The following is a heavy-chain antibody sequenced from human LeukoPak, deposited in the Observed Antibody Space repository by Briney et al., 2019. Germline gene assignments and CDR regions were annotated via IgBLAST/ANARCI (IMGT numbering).Heavy chain of an antibody. Sequence: SETLSLTCTVSGGSISSGSYDWSWVRQPAGKGLEWIGRIYTSGSTNYNPSLKSRVTISVDTSKHAFSVKMSSVTAADTAVYYCARGYKENSFDYWGQGTLVTVSS. CDR3: ARGYKENSFDY. CDR2: IYTSGST. V-gene: IGHV4-61*02. J-gene: IGHJ4*02. CDR1: GGSISSGSYD. D-gene: IGHD3-10*01.